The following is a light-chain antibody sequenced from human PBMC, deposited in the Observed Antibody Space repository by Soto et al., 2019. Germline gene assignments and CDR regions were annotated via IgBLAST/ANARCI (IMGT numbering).Light chain of an antibody. Sequence: DIQLTQSPSSLSASVGDRVTITCQASQDINNYVNWYQQKAGTAPNLLIYDASTLKPGVPSRFSGSGSGTEFTLTISSLQPDDFATYYCQQYQIDWTFGQGTKVDIK. CDR3: QQYQIDWT. J-gene: IGKJ1*01. CDR2: DAS. CDR1: QDINNY. V-gene: IGKV1-33*01.